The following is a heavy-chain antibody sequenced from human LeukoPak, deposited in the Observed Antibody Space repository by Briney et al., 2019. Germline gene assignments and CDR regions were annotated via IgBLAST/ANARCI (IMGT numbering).Heavy chain of an antibody. V-gene: IGHV3-30*18. J-gene: IGHJ4*02. Sequence: GGSLRLSCAASGFTFSSYGMHWVRQAPGKGLEWVAVISYDGSNKYYADSVKGRFTISRDNSKNTLYLQMNGLRAEDTAVYYCAKDSYDFWSGYYRRYFDYWGQGTLVTVSS. CDR1: GFTFSSYG. CDR3: AKDSYDFWSGYYRRYFDY. D-gene: IGHD3-3*01. CDR2: ISYDGSNK.